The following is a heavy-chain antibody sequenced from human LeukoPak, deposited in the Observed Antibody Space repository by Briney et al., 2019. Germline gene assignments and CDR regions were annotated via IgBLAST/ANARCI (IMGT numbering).Heavy chain of an antibody. CDR3: AKSPQYYYYYYGMDV. Sequence: SGGSLRLSCAASGFTFDDYAMHWVRQAPGKGLEWVSGISWNSGSIGYADSVKGRFTISRDNAKNSPYLQMNSLRAEDTALYYCAKSPQYYYYYYGMDVWGQGTTVTVSS. J-gene: IGHJ6*02. CDR1: GFTFDDYA. D-gene: IGHD5-24*01. CDR2: ISWNSGSI. V-gene: IGHV3-9*01.